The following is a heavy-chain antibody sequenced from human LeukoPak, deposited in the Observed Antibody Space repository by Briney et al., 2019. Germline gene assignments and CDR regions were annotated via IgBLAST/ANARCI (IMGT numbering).Heavy chain of an antibody. J-gene: IGHJ4*02. CDR1: GFTFSSYA. D-gene: IGHD5-12*01. CDR2: ISGSGGST. Sequence: GGSLRLSCAASGFTFSSYAMSWVRQAPGKGLEWVSAISGSGGSTYYADSVKGRFTISRDNSKNTLYLQMNSLRAEDTALYYCAEHRGQYFDYWGQGTLVAVSS. CDR3: AEHRGQYFDY. V-gene: IGHV3-23*01.